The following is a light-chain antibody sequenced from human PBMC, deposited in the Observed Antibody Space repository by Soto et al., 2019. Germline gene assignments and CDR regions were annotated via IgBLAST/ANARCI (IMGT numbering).Light chain of an antibody. CDR3: QHRSNWPRT. CDR2: DTS. CDR1: QSVSTY. Sequence: EVVLTQSPATLSLSPGERATLSCRASQSVSTYVAWYQQKPGQAPRLLIYDTSNRAAGIPARFSGGGSGTDFTLTISSLEPEDFAVYYCQHRSNWPRTFGQGTKVEIK. J-gene: IGKJ1*01. V-gene: IGKV3-11*01.